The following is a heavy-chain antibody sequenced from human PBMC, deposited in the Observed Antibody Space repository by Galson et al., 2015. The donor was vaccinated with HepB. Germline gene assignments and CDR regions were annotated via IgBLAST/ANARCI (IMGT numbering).Heavy chain of an antibody. D-gene: IGHD4-17*01. Sequence: SLRLSCAASGFTFSSYAMSWVRQAPGKGLEWVSAISGSGGSTYYADSVKGRFTISRDNSKNTLYLQMYSLRAEDTAVYYCAKDAGGDLTLDYWGQGTLVTVSS. CDR1: GFTFSSYA. J-gene: IGHJ4*02. CDR3: AKDAGGDLTLDY. CDR2: ISGSGGST. V-gene: IGHV3-23*01.